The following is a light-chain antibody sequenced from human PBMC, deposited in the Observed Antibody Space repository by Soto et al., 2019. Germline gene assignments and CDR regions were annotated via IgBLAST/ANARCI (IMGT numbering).Light chain of an antibody. CDR1: SSDVGTYNL. V-gene: IGLV2-23*02. CDR2: DVT. J-gene: IGLJ3*02. Sequence: QSVLTQPASVSGSPGQSITISCTGTSSDVGTYNLVSWYQRHPGKAPKLMIYDVTKRPSGVSNRFSGSKSGNTASLTISGLQAEDEGDYYCCSYAGSSTPWVFGGGTKVTVL. CDR3: CSYAGSSTPWV.